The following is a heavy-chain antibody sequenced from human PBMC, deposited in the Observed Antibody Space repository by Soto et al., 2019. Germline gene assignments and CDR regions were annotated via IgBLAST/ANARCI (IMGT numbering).Heavy chain of an antibody. CDR1: GFTFSSYA. CDR2: ISGSGGNTM. D-gene: IGHD2-15*01. CDR3: ARVCSGGGCYSWVGYFDY. V-gene: IGHV3-23*01. J-gene: IGHJ4*02. Sequence: EVQLLESGGGLVQPGGSLRLSCAASGFTFSSYAMSWVRQAPGKGLEWVSAISGSGGNTMYYADSVKGRFTISRDNAKNALFLQMNSLRAEDTAVYYCARVCSGGGCYSWVGYFDYWGQGTLVTVSS.